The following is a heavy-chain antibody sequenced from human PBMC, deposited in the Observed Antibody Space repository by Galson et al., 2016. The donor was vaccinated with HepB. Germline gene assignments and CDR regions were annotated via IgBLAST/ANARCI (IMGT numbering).Heavy chain of an antibody. CDR1: GFTFSTYG. J-gene: IGHJ4*02. V-gene: IGHV3-30*18. CDR3: AKDRPIEY. Sequence: LRLSCAVTGFTFSTYGMHWVRQAPGKGLEWVALISFDGSNTYYADSVKGRFTISKDNSKNTLYLQMNSLRGEDTAVYYCAKDRPIEYWGQGTLVTVSS. D-gene: IGHD2/OR15-2a*01. CDR2: ISFDGSNT.